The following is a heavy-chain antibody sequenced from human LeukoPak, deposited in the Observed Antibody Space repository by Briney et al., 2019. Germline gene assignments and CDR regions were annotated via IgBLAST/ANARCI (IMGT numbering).Heavy chain of an antibody. J-gene: IGHJ4*02. Sequence: PSETLSLTCTVSGGSISSGGYYWSWIRQHPGKGLEWIGYIYYSGSTYYNPSLKSRVTISVDTSKNQFSLKLSSVTAADTAVYYCARSITMVRGVIHPPFFDYWGQGTLVTVSS. CDR1: GGSISSGGYY. V-gene: IGHV4-31*03. CDR2: IYYSGST. CDR3: ARSITMVRGVIHPPFFDY. D-gene: IGHD3-10*01.